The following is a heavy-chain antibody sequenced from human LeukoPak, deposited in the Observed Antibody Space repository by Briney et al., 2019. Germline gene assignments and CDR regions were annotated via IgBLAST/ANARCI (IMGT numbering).Heavy chain of an antibody. V-gene: IGHV3-23*01. J-gene: IGHJ3*02. CDR2: ISSGGGST. CDR1: GFTFSSYA. D-gene: IGHD3-16*01. Sequence: GGSLRLSCAASGFTFSSYAMHWVRLGPGKGLEWVAAISSGGGSTYYTDSVKGRFTISRDNSENILYLQINSLKAEDTAVYYCAGRNNDDVWGGYYRSPTEGFDMWGQGTMVTVSS. CDR3: AGRNNDDVWGGYYRSPTEGFDM.